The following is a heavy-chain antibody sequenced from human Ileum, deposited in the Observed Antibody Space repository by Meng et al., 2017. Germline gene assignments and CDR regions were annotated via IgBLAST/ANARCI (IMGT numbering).Heavy chain of an antibody. CDR3: ARREYFGNYRIDY. V-gene: IGHV5-51*01. Sequence: GESLKISCKGSGYSFTTYWIGWVRQMPGKGLEWMGAIYPSDSDTRYSPFFQGQVTISADKSISTAYLQWSSLKPSDTAMYYCARREYFGNYRIDYWGQGTLVTVSS. CDR2: IYPSDSDT. D-gene: IGHD4-11*01. CDR1: GYSFTTYW. J-gene: IGHJ4*02.